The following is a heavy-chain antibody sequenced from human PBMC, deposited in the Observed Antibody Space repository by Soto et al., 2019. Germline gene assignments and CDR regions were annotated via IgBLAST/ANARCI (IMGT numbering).Heavy chain of an antibody. J-gene: IGHJ4*02. D-gene: IGHD3-10*01. CDR1: GASFSSIYYC. CDR2: VYYSGSP. Sequence: QLQLQESGPGLVKPSETLSLTCTVSGASFSSIYYCCVWLRQPPGKGLEWIGTVYYSGSPYYNPSLASRVTTSADTSQSQLSLKLTSVTAADTAVYYCARPTHHGSGSHPDNWSQGSLVTVSS. V-gene: IGHV4-39*01. CDR3: ARPTHHGSGSHPDN.